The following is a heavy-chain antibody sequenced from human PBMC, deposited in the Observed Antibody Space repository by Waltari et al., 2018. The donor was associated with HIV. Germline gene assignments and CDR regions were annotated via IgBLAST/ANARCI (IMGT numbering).Heavy chain of an antibody. CDR3: ARDPVGYYDSSGYYYYYGMDV. CDR2: IYTSGST. D-gene: IGHD3-22*01. V-gene: IGHV4-4*07. J-gene: IGHJ6*02. CDR1: GGSISSYY. Sequence: QVQLQESGPGLVKPSETLSRTCTFSGGSISSYYWSWIRQPAGEGLEWIGRIYTSGSTNYNPSLKSRVTMSVDTSKNQFSLKLSSVTAADTAVYYCARDPVGYYDSSGYYYYYGMDVWGQGTTVTVSS.